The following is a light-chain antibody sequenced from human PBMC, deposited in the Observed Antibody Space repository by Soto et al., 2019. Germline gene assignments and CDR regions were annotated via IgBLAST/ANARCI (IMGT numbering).Light chain of an antibody. V-gene: IGLV2-23*01. Sequence: QSVLAQPASVSGSPGQSITISCTGTKSDVGSYDFVSWFQQHPGKAPKLMIFEATKRPSGVSDRFSGSKSGNTASLTISGVQAEDEAEYYCCSYAGNSVFVFGTGTKLTVL. CDR1: KSDVGSYDF. CDR3: CSYAGNSVFV. J-gene: IGLJ1*01. CDR2: EAT.